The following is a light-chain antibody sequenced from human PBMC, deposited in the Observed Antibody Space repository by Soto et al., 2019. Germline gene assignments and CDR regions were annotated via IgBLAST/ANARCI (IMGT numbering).Light chain of an antibody. CDR1: SSDVGGYNY. J-gene: IGLJ2*01. CDR3: SSYTSSSTDVV. V-gene: IGLV2-14*01. Sequence: QSVLTQPASVSGSPGQSITISCTGTSSDVGGYNYVSWYQQHPGKAPKLMIYEVSNRPSGVSNRFSGSKSGNTASLTIPGLQAEDEADYYCSSYTSSSTDVVFGGGTKVTVL. CDR2: EVS.